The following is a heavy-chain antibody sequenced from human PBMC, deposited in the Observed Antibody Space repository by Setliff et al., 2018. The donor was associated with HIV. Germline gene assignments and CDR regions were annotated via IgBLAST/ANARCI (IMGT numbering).Heavy chain of an antibody. V-gene: IGHV4-34*01. CDR1: GGSFSGYY. J-gene: IGHJ5*02. CDR3: ARAPGPYGDYNWFDP. Sequence: PSETLSLTCAVYGGSFSGYYWSWIRQPPGKGLEWIGEINHSGSTNCNPSLKSRVTISVDTSKNHFSLKLNSVTAADTAVYYCARAPGPYGDYNWFDPWGQGALVTVSS. CDR2: INHSGST. D-gene: IGHD4-17*01.